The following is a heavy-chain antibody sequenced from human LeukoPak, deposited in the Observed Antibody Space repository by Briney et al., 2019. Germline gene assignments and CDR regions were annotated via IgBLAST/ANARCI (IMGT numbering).Heavy chain of an antibody. CDR1: GGSISSYY. CDR3: ARSIFGVLIMSYYGYMDV. Sequence: SETLSLTCTVSGGSISSYYWSWIRQPAGKGLEWIGRIYTSGSTNYNPSLKSRVTMSVDTSKNQFSLKLSSVTAADTAVYYCARSIFGVLIMSYYGYMDVWGRGTTVTVSS. J-gene: IGHJ6*03. D-gene: IGHD3-3*01. CDR2: IYTSGST. V-gene: IGHV4-4*07.